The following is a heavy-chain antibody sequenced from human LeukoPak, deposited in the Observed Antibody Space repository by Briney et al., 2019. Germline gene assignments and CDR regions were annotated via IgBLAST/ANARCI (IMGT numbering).Heavy chain of an antibody. CDR2: ISDSGDYT. CDR3: AKDTSIGKYCTNGVCSPFDY. D-gene: IGHD2-8*01. CDR1: GLTFSSYW. V-gene: IGHV3-23*01. Sequence: GGSLRLSCAASGLTFSSYWMHWVRQAPGQGLEWVSVISDSGDYTSYADSVRGRFTISRDNSRNTLYLQMISLRPEDTAVYYCAKDTSIGKYCTNGVCSPFDYWGQGTLVTVSS. J-gene: IGHJ4*02.